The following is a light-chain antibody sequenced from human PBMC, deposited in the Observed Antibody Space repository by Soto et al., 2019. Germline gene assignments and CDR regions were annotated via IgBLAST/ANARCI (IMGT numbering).Light chain of an antibody. Sequence: EIVMAHSPATLSVSPGKRAVLSCRASQSLSSSLAWYQQKPGQAHRLLIYGAYTRATGIQARFSGSGSGTEFTLTIRSLQSEDFAVYYCKQYNNWPRTFGQGTKVDIK. V-gene: IGKV3-15*01. CDR3: KQYNNWPRT. CDR2: GAY. J-gene: IGKJ1*01. CDR1: QSLSSS.